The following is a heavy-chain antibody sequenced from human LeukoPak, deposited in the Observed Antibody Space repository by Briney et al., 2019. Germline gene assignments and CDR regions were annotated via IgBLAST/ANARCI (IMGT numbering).Heavy chain of an antibody. CDR1: GFTFSSYE. V-gene: IGHV3-48*03. CDR2: ISSSGSTI. D-gene: IGHD1/OR15-1a*01. CDR3: ARAALTTPFDY. Sequence: GGSLRLSCAASGFTFSSYEMNWVRQAPGQGLERVSYISSSGSTIYYADSVKGRFTISRDNAKNSLYLQMTSLRAEDTAVYYCARAALTTPFDYWGQGTLVTVSS. J-gene: IGHJ4*02.